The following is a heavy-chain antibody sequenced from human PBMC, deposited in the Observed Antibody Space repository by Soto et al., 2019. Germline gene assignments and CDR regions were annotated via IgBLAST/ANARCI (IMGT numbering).Heavy chain of an antibody. CDR3: AIVLRPEPS. J-gene: IGHJ4*02. CDR1: GFTFNTYG. Sequence: PGGSLRLSCAASGFTFNTYGMNWVRQAPGKGLEWVSCISSRSSYKYYADSAKGRFTISTAYMELSSLRSEDTAVYYCAIVLRPEPSWGQGTLVTVSS. V-gene: IGHV3-21*04. CDR2: ISSRSSYK.